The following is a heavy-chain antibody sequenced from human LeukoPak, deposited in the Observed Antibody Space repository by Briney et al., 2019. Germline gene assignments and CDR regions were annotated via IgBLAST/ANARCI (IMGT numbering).Heavy chain of an antibody. J-gene: IGHJ6*03. D-gene: IGHD2-8*01. CDR3: AHSRRCYNPRRETEYYMDV. CDR2: IYWNDYK. CDR1: GFSLTTSGVG. Sequence: KESGPTLVNPTQTLTLTCTFSGFSLTTSGVGVGWIRQPPGKALEWLALIYWNDYKRYSPSLKSRLTITKDTSKNQVVLAMTNMDPVDTATYYCAHSRRCYNPRRETEYYMDVWGKGTTITISS. V-gene: IGHV2-5*01.